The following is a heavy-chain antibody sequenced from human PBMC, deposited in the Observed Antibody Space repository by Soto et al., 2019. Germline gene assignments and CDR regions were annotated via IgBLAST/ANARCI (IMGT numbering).Heavy chain of an antibody. CDR3: ARHLGISFDY. CDR2: IYYSGST. Sequence: SETLSLTCTVSGGSISSYYWSWIRQPPGKGLEWIGYIYYSGSTNYNPSLKSRVTISVDTSKNQFSLKLSSVTAADTALFYCARHLGISFDYWGLGTLVNVSP. D-gene: IGHD3-10*01. V-gene: IGHV4-59*08. CDR1: GGSISSYY. J-gene: IGHJ4*02.